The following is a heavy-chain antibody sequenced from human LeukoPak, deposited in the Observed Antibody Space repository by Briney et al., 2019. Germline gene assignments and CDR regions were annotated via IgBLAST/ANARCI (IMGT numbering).Heavy chain of an antibody. CDR2: IYYSGST. CDR3: ARVGLYCTNGVCQKGFDY. V-gene: IGHV4-59*12. CDR1: GGSISSYY. Sequence: SETLSLTCTVSGGSISSYYWSWIRQPPGKGLEWIGYIYYSGSTNYNPSLKSRVTISVDTSKSQFSLKLSSVTAADTAVYYCARVGLYCTNGVCQKGFDYWGQGTLVTVSS. J-gene: IGHJ4*02. D-gene: IGHD2-8*01.